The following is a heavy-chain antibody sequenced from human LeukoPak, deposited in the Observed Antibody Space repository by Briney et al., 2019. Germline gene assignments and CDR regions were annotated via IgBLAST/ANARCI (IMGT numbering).Heavy chain of an antibody. CDR3: ATGGIEQQLDDAFDI. D-gene: IGHD6-13*01. CDR2: INHSGST. V-gene: IGHV4-34*01. J-gene: IGHJ3*02. Sequence: SETLSLTCAVYGGSFSGYCWSWIRQPPGKGLEWIGEINHSGSTNYNPSLKSRVTISVDTSKNQFSLKLSSVTAADTAVYYCATGGIEQQLDDAFDIWGQGTMVTVSS. CDR1: GGSFSGYC.